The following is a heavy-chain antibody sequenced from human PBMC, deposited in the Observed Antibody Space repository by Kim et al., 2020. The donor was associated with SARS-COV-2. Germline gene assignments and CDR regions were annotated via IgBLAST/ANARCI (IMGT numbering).Heavy chain of an antibody. CDR3: ARVVWFGELFFGREGRKWYFDL. D-gene: IGHD3-10*01. J-gene: IGHJ2*01. CDR1: GGSISSYY. Sequence: SETLSLTCTVSGGSISSYYWSWIRQPPGKGLEWIGYIYYSGSTNYNPSLKSRVTISVDTSKNQFSLKLSSVTAADTAVYYCARVVWFGELFFGREGRKWYFDLWGRGTLVTVSS. CDR2: IYYSGST. V-gene: IGHV4-59*01.